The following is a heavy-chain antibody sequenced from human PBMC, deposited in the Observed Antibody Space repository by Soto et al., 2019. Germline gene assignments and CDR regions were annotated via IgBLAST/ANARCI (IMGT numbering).Heavy chain of an antibody. CDR3: ARVGMEDIVVVPVPPGGYYYGMDV. CDR1: GGSFSGYY. J-gene: IGHJ6*02. Sequence: SETLSLTCAVYGGSFSGYYWSWIRQPPGKGLEWIGEINHSGSTNYNPSLKSRVTISVDTSKNQFSLKLSSVTAADTAVYYCARVGMEDIVVVPVPPGGYYYGMDVWGQGITVTVSS. CDR2: INHSGST. D-gene: IGHD2-2*01. V-gene: IGHV4-34*01.